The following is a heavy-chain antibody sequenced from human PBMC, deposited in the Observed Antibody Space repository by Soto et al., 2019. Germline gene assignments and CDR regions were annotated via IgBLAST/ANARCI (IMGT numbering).Heavy chain of an antibody. V-gene: IGHV3-11*06. J-gene: IGHJ6*02. CDR1: GFTLSDYY. CDR3: ARPAYGSGSPAAAGV. Sequence: GGSLRLSCAASGFTLSDYYMSWIRQAPGKGLEWVSYISSSSSYTNYADSVKGRFTISRDNAKNSLYLQMNSLRAEDTAVYYCARPAYGSGSPAAAGVWGQGTTVTVSS. D-gene: IGHD3-10*01. CDR2: ISSSSSYT.